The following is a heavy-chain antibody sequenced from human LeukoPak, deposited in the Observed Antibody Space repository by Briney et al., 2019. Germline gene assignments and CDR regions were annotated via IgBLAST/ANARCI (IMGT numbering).Heavy chain of an antibody. CDR3: ARDFEYNSATYYFDY. Sequence: GASVKVSCKASGYTFTSYDINWGRQATGQGLEWVGWINPNTGGTNYAQRFQGRVTMTGDTSISTAYMELSRLRSDDTAVYYCARDFEYNSATYYFDYWGQGTLVTVSS. CDR2: INPNTGGT. CDR1: GYTFTSYD. D-gene: IGHD6-6*01. J-gene: IGHJ4*02. V-gene: IGHV1-2*02.